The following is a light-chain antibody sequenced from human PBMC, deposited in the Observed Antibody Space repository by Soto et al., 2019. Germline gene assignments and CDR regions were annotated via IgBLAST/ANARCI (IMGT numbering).Light chain of an antibody. Sequence: EIVLTQSPGSLSLSPGERATLSCRASQSVDSSFFAWYQQKPGQAPRLRIYGASNSATGIPGRFSGRGSGTDFTLASTGLEPEDCAVYYCQQYVSSVPFGQGTKVEIK. CDR2: GAS. J-gene: IGKJ1*01. CDR1: QSVDSSF. V-gene: IGKV3-20*01. CDR3: QQYVSSVP.